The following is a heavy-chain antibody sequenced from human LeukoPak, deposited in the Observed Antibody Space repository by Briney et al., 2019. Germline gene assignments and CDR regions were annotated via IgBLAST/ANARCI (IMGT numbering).Heavy chain of an antibody. CDR1: GGSISSGDYY. CDR3: ARYSGSPPQGVFDI. Sequence: SETLSLTCTVSGGSISSGDYYWSWIRQPPGKGLEWIGYIYYSGSTYYNPSLKSRVTISVDTSKNQFSLKLSSVTAADTAVYYCARYSGSPPQGVFDIWGQGTMVTVSS. CDR2: IYYSGST. J-gene: IGHJ3*02. V-gene: IGHV4-30-4*08. D-gene: IGHD1-26*01.